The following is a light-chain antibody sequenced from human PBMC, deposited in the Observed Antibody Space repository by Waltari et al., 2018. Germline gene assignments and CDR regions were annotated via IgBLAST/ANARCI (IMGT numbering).Light chain of an antibody. CDR3: QQHGTLPAT. J-gene: IGKJ1*01. CDR1: QSVCSSS. CDR2: RAS. Sequence: EIVLTQSPCTASLSPGERVTLSCRASQSVCSSSLAWYQQKPGQAPRLVIYRASRRATGIPDRFSGSGSGTDFSLTISRLEPEDFAVYYCQQHGTLPATFGQGTKVEIK. V-gene: IGKV3-20*01.